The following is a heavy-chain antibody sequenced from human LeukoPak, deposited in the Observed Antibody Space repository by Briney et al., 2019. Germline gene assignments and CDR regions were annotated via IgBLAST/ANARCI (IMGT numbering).Heavy chain of an antibody. CDR3: AREPDCSGGSCFRYEYFQH. CDR1: GGTFSSYA. D-gene: IGHD2-15*01. Sequence: SVKVSCKASGGTFSSYAISWVRQAPGQGLEWLGRLIPILGIANYAQKFQGRVTITADKSTSTAYMELSSLRSEDTAVYYCAREPDCSGGSCFRYEYFQHWGRGTLVTVSS. J-gene: IGHJ1*01. V-gene: IGHV1-69*04. CDR2: LIPILGIA.